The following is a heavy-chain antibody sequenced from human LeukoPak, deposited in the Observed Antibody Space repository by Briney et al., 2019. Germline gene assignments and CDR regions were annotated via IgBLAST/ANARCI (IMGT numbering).Heavy chain of an antibody. CDR3: ARDGVAGRSDASDL. CDR2: IGPKSADT. CDR1: GYTFTDYY. D-gene: IGHD6-19*01. V-gene: IGHV1-2*02. J-gene: IGHJ3*01. Sequence: ASVKVSCKASGYTFTDYYMHWVRQAPGQGLEWMTYIGPKSADTHYAQKFQGRVTMTLDTSISTAYMELKWLTADDTAVYYCARDGVAGRSDASDLWGQGTMVTVSS.